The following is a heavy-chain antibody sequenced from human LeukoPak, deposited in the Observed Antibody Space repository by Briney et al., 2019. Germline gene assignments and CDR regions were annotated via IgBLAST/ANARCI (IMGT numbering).Heavy chain of an antibody. Sequence: SETLSLTCTVSGGSISSGDYYWSWIRQPPGKGLVWIGYIYYSGSTYYNPSLKSRVTISVDTSKNQFSLKLSSVTAADTAVYYCARGPFYGDYYYYYGMDVWGKGTTVTVSS. D-gene: IGHD4-17*01. CDR1: GGSISSGDYY. J-gene: IGHJ6*04. CDR3: ARGPFYGDYYYYYGMDV. V-gene: IGHV4-30-4*01. CDR2: IYYSGST.